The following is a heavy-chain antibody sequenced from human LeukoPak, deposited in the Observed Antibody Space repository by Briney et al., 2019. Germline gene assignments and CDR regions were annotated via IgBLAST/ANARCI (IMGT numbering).Heavy chain of an antibody. CDR2: ISAYNGNT. Sequence: GASVKVSCKASGYTLTSYGISWVRQAPGQGLEWMGWISAYNGNTNYAQKLQGRVTMTTDTSTSTAYMELRSLRSDDTAVYYCARPRITMVRGVIPPYYFDYWGQGTLVTVSS. D-gene: IGHD3-10*01. CDR3: ARPRITMVRGVIPPYYFDY. CDR1: GYTLTSYG. V-gene: IGHV1-18*01. J-gene: IGHJ4*02.